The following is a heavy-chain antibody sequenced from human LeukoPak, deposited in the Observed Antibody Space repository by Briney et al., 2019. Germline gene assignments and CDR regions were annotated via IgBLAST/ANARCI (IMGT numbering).Heavy chain of an antibody. CDR3: ARGEEYYDFWSGYYTYIDY. Sequence: SETLSLTCTVSGGSISSYYWSWIRQPPGKGLEWIGEINHSGSTNYNPSLKSRVTISVDTSKNQFSLKLSSVTAADTAVYYCARGEEYYDFWSGYYTYIDYWGQGTLVTVSS. D-gene: IGHD3-3*01. J-gene: IGHJ4*02. CDR2: INHSGST. V-gene: IGHV4-34*01. CDR1: GGSISSYY.